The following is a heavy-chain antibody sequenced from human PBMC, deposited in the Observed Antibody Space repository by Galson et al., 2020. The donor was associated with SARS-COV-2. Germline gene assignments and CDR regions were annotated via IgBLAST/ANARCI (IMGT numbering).Heavy chain of an antibody. CDR1: GYTLTELS. D-gene: IGHD2-21*01. J-gene: IGHJ4*02. Sequence: ASVKVSCKVSGYTLTELSMHWVRQAPGKGLEWMGGFDPEDGETIYAQKFQGRVTMTEDTPPDTAYMELSSLRSEDTAVYYCATAWAYCGGDCLRNFDYWGQGTLVTVSS. CDR3: ATAWAYCGGDCLRNFDY. CDR2: FDPEDGET. V-gene: IGHV1-24*01.